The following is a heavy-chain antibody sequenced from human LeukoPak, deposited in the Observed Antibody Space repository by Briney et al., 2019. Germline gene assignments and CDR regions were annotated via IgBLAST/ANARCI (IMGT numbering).Heavy chain of an antibody. J-gene: IGHJ2*01. CDR3: ARLQLRYWYFEL. Sequence: SETLSLTCSVSGASVSSGDYSWSWIRQPPGKGLEGIAFIYFLRSTNSNPSLKSRVTISIDTSKNQFSLKWNSVTAADMAVYSCARLQLRYWYFELWGRGTLVTVSS. D-gene: IGHD1-7*01. CDR2: IYFLRST. V-gene: IGHV4-30-4*08. CDR1: GASVSSGDYS.